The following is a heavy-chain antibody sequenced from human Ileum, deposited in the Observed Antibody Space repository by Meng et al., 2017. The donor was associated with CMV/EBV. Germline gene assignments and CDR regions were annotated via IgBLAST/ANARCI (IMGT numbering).Heavy chain of an antibody. D-gene: IGHD3-3*01. CDR3: ARGGVGSGFYSWFGP. J-gene: IGHJ5*02. Sequence: SGGTFSNYASSWVRQAPRQRREWMRGIIPILDITNYAQKFQSRVTITADRSTSTGYMELSSLTSEDTAVYYCARGGVGSGFYSWFGPWGQGTLVTVSS. V-gene: IGHV1-69*10. CDR2: IIPILDIT. CDR1: GGTFSNYA.